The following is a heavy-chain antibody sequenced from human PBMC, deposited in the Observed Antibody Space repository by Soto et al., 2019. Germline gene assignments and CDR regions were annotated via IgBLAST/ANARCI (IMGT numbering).Heavy chain of an antibody. Sequence: SVKVSCKASGYTFTSYGISWVRQKTGQGLEWMGRIIPILGIANYAQKFQGRVTITADKSTSTAYMELSSLRSEDTAVYYCARGPGPRVLRYFDWLLDDHWFDPWGQGTLVTVSS. CDR1: GYTFTSYG. V-gene: IGHV1-69*04. CDR3: ARGPGPRVLRYFDWLLDDHWFDP. J-gene: IGHJ5*02. D-gene: IGHD3-9*01. CDR2: IIPILGIA.